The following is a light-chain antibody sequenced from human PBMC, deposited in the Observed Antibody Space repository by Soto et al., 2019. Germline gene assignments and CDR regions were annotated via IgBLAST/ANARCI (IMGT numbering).Light chain of an antibody. CDR2: TNN. Sequence: QSVLTQPPSASRTPGQRVTISCSGSSSNIGSNSVNWYQQLPGTAPKLLIYTNNQRPSGVPDRFSGSKSGTSASLAISGLQSEYEADYYCATWDDSLDGPWVVGGGTKLTVL. V-gene: IGLV1-44*01. CDR1: SSNIGSNS. J-gene: IGLJ3*02. CDR3: ATWDDSLDGPWV.